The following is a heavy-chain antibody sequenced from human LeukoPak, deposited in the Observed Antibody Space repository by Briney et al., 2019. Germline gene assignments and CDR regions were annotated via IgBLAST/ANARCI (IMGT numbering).Heavy chain of an antibody. CDR1: GFTFSSYS. Sequence: KTGGSLRLSCAASGFTFSSYSMNWVRQAPGKGLEWVSSISSSSSYIYYADSVKGRFTISRDNAKNSLYLQMNSLRAEDTAVYYCARVHQQRSCYFDYWGQGTLVTVSS. CDR2: ISSSSSYI. V-gene: IGHV3-21*01. J-gene: IGHJ4*02. D-gene: IGHD2-2*01. CDR3: ARVHQQRSCYFDY.